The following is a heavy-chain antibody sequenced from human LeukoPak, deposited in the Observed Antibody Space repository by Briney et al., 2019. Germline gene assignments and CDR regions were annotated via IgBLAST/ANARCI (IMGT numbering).Heavy chain of an antibody. CDR1: GFTFSSYS. D-gene: IGHD5-24*01. CDR3: ARDGGVDGYNSYFDY. J-gene: IGHJ4*02. V-gene: IGHV3-21*01. Sequence: KPGGSLRLSCAASGFTFSSYSMNWVRQAPGKGLEWVSSISSRSSNLYYADSVKGRFTISRDNAKNSLYLQMNSLRAEDTALYYCARDGGVDGYNSYFDYWGQGNLVTVSS. CDR2: ISSRSSNL.